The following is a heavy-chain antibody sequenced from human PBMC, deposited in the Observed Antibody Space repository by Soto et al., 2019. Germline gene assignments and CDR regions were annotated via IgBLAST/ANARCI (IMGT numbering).Heavy chain of an antibody. V-gene: IGHV3-30*18. J-gene: IGHJ6*02. CDR3: AKAVAAFLEWLLYRYYYYGMDV. D-gene: IGHD3-3*01. CDR1: GFTFSSYG. Sequence: GGSLRLSCAASGFTFSSYGMHWVRQAPGKGLEWVAVISYDGSNKYYADSVKGRFTISRDNSKNTLYLQMNSLRAEDTAVYYCAKAVAAFLEWLLYRYYYYGMDVWGQGTTVTVSS. CDR2: ISYDGSNK.